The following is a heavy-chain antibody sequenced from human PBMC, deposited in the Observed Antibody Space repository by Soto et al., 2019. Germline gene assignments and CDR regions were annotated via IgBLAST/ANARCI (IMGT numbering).Heavy chain of an antibody. J-gene: IGHJ4*01. CDR3: VRGVGGMSYFDY. V-gene: IGHV3-74*01. CDR2: IDGGGTTT. CDR1: GFTFSTSW. D-gene: IGHD1-26*01. Sequence: EVQLVESGGGLVQPGGSVRLSCAASGFTFSTSWMNWVRQAPGKGLVWVSRIDGGGTTTHYADSVKGRFTFSRDNAKSEMYLQMNSLRADDTAVYYCVRGVGGMSYFDYWGHGVLVTVSS.